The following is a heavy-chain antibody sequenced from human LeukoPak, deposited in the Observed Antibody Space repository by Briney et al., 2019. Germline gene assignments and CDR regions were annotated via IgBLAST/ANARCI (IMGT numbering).Heavy chain of an antibody. Sequence: GGSLRLSCAASGFTFSSYSMNWVRQAPGKGLEWVAYIQYDGSNEQYADSVKGRFSISRDSSKNILYLQMNSLRAEDTAVYYCAKDRCSNGVGCYYYYMDVWGKGTTVTISS. J-gene: IGHJ6*03. CDR1: GFTFSSYS. CDR2: IQYDGSNE. CDR3: AKDRCSNGVGCYYYYMDV. V-gene: IGHV3-30*02. D-gene: IGHD2-8*01.